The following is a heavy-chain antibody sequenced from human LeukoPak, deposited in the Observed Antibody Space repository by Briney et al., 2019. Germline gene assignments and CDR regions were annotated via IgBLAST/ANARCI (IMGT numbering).Heavy chain of an antibody. CDR1: GGSFSGYY. D-gene: IGHD2-2*01. V-gene: IGHV4-34*01. CDR2: INHSGST. Sequence: SETLSLTCAVYGGSFSGYYWSWICQPPGKGLEWIGEINHSGSTNYNPSLKSRVTISVDTSKNQFSLKLSSVTAADTAVYYCARGPYCSSTSCALFDYWGQGTLVTVSS. J-gene: IGHJ4*02. CDR3: ARGPYCSSTSCALFDY.